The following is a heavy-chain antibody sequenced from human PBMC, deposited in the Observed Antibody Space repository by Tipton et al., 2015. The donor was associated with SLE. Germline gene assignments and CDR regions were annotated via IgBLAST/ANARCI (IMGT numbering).Heavy chain of an antibody. CDR2: VHYSGPT. CDR1: GDSLRTREYS. J-gene: IGHJ6*02. D-gene: IGHD4/OR15-4a*01. V-gene: IGHV4-39*07. CDR3: ARSTAVGARHNGLDV. Sequence: TLSLTCYVSGDSLRTREYSWGWIRQPPGKGLEWIGSVHYSGPTYYKPSLKSRVGISIDTSKNHFSLNLRSVAAADTAVYFCARSTAVGARHNGLDVWGRGTTVTVSS.